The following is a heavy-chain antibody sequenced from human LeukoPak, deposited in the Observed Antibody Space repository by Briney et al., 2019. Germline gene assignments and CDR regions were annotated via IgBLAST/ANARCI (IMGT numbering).Heavy chain of an antibody. V-gene: IGHV4-30-4*01. D-gene: IGHD4-23*01. Sequence: SETLSLTCTVSGGSISSGDYYWSWIRQPPGKGLEWIGYIYYSGSTYYNPSLKSRVTISLDTSKNQFSLKLSSVTAADTAVYYCARNGGPYYFDYWGQGTLVTVSS. CDR3: ARNGGPYYFDY. CDR2: IYYSGST. CDR1: GGSISSGDYY. J-gene: IGHJ4*02.